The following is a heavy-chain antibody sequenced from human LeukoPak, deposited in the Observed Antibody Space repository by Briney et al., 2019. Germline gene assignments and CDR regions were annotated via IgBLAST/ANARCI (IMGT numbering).Heavy chain of an antibody. Sequence: SVKVSCKASGGTFSSYANSWVRQAPGQGLEWMGGIIPIFGTANYAQKFQGRVTITADKSTSIAYMELSSLRSEDTAVYYCARLIAGDFDYWGQGTLVTVSS. J-gene: IGHJ4*02. CDR2: IIPIFGTA. CDR3: ARLIAGDFDY. D-gene: IGHD3-10*01. CDR1: GGTFSSYA. V-gene: IGHV1-69*06.